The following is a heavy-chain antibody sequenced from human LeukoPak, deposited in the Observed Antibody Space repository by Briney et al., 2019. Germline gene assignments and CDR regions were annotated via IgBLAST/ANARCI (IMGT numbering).Heavy chain of an antibody. CDR1: SGPISIGDYY. V-gene: IGHV4-31*03. CDR3: ARTKMKQNYYYYMDV. CDR2: IYYSGST. J-gene: IGHJ6*03. Sequence: PSETLSLTCTVSSGPISIGDYYWSWIRQHPGKGLEWIGCIYYSGSTYDNPSLKSRVTISVDTSKNQFSLNLSSVTAADTAVYYCARTKMKQNYYYYMDVWGKGTTVTVSS. D-gene: IGHD1/OR15-1a*01.